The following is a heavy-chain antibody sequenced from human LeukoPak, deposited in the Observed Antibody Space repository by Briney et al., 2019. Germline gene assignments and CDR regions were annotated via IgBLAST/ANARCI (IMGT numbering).Heavy chain of an antibody. CDR1: GGSIMSSSYY. D-gene: IGHD2-2*01. Sequence: PSETLSLTCTVSGGSIMSSSYYWGWTRQPPGKGLEWIGSMYYSGSTYYKPSLKSRVTMSADTSKNQFSLKLSSVTAADTAVYYCARLVPPFSGWFDPWGQGTLVTVSS. CDR2: MYYSGST. J-gene: IGHJ5*02. CDR3: ARLVPPFSGWFDP. V-gene: IGHV4-39*01.